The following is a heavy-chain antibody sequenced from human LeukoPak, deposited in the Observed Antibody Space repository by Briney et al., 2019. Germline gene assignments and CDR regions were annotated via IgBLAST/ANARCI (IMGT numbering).Heavy chain of an antibody. V-gene: IGHV1-2*02. Sequence: ASVRVSCKASGYSFTAFYIHWVRQAPGQGLEWMGWIHPRRGDTQYAQKFQGGVTMTRDTSTRTAYMDLSSLGSDDTAVYYCARDGDYGTGSYYRGCYDFWGQGILVTVSS. CDR2: IHPRRGDT. D-gene: IGHD3-10*01. CDR3: ARDGDYGTGSYYRGCYDF. CDR1: GYSFTAFY. J-gene: IGHJ4*02.